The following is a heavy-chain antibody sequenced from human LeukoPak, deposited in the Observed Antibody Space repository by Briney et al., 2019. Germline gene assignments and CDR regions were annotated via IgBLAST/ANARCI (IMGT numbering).Heavy chain of an antibody. J-gene: IGHJ4*02. CDR3: ARNYYDSSGYPAPIDC. V-gene: IGHV1-69*13. CDR2: IIPIFGTA. D-gene: IGHD3-22*01. CDR1: GGTFSSYA. Sequence: SVKVSCKASGGTFSSYAISWVRQAPGQGLEWMGGIIPIFGTANYAQKFQGRVTITADESTSTAYMELSSLRSEDTAVYHCARNYYDSSGYPAPIDCWGQGTLVTVSS.